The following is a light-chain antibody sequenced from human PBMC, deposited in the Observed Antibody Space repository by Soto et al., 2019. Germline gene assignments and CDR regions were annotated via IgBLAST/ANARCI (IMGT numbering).Light chain of an antibody. CDR1: SSNIGAGYD. CDR2: GNS. V-gene: IGLV1-40*01. CDR3: QSYDTSLSEVV. Sequence: QLVLTQPPSVSGAPGQRVTISCTGSSSNIGAGYDVHWYQHLPGTAPKLLIYGNSIRPSGVPDRFSDSKSGTSASLAITGLQAEDEADYYCQSYDTSLSEVVFGGGSKLTVL. J-gene: IGLJ2*01.